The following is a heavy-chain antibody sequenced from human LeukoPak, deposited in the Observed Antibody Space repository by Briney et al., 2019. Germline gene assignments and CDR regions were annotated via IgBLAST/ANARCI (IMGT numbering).Heavy chain of an antibody. CDR1: GGSISSGGYY. Sequence: SETLSLTCTVSGGSISSGGYYWSWIRQHPGKGLEWIGYIYYSGSTYYNPSLKSRVTISVDTSKNQFSLKLSSVTAADTAVYYCAREKQRGYSGYKNWFDPWGHGTLVTVSS. D-gene: IGHD5-12*01. J-gene: IGHJ5*02. V-gene: IGHV4-31*03. CDR2: IYYSGST. CDR3: AREKQRGYSGYKNWFDP.